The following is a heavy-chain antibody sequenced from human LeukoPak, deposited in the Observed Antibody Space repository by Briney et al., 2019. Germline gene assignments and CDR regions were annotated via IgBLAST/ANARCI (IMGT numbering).Heavy chain of an antibody. Sequence: GGSLRLSCAASGFTFSSYSMNWVRQAPGKGLEWVSSISSSSSYIYYADSVKGRFTISRDNAKNSLYLQMNSLRAEDTAVYYCARPHYYDSSGYYSYFDYWGQGTLVTVSS. CDR3: ARPHYYDSSGYYSYFDY. CDR2: ISSSSSYI. CDR1: GFTFSSYS. D-gene: IGHD3-22*01. J-gene: IGHJ4*02. V-gene: IGHV3-21*01.